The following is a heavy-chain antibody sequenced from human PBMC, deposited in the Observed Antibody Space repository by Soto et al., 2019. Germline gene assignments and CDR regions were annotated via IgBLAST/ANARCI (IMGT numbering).Heavy chain of an antibody. D-gene: IGHD1-26*01. CDR3: ARERGIVGATNDYYFDY. J-gene: IGHJ4*02. Sequence: PSETLSLTCTVSGGSINTYYWSWIRQPPGKGLEWIGFIYYSGSTKYNPSLKSRVTISVDTSKNQFSLELRSVTAADTAVYYCARERGIVGATNDYYFDYWGQGTLVTVSS. CDR2: IYYSGST. CDR1: GGSINTYY. V-gene: IGHV4-59*01.